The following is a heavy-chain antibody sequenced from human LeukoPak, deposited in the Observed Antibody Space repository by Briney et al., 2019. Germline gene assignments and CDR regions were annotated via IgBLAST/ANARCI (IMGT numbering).Heavy chain of an antibody. CDR1: GGSFSGYY. CDR2: INHSGST. V-gene: IGHV4-34*01. D-gene: IGHD5-18*01. Sequence: SETLSLTCAVYGGSFSGYYWSWIRQPPGKGLEWIGEINHSGSTNYNPSLKSRVTISVDTSKNQFFLKLSSVTAADTAVYYCARGEGQLWSYYFDYWGQGTLVTVSS. J-gene: IGHJ4*02. CDR3: ARGEGQLWSYYFDY.